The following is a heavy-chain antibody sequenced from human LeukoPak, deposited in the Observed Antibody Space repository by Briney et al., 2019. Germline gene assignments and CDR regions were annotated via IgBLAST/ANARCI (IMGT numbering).Heavy chain of an antibody. CDR1: GFTFSSYA. V-gene: IGHV3-23*01. Sequence: GGCLRLSCAASGFTFSSYAMSWVRQAPGKGLGWVSAISGSGGSTYYADSVKGRFTISRDNSKNKLYLQMNSLRAEDTAVYYCAKDREYSYGPAYFDYWGQGTLVTVSS. D-gene: IGHD5-18*01. J-gene: IGHJ4*02. CDR3: AKDREYSYGPAYFDY. CDR2: ISGSGGST.